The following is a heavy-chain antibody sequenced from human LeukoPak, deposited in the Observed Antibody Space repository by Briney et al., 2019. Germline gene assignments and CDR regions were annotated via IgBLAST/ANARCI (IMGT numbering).Heavy chain of an antibody. V-gene: IGHV3-7*04. CDR1: GFTFSNYW. CDR2: INQDGSEI. Sequence: GGSLRLSCAASGFTFSNYWMSWVRQAPGKGLEWLANINQDGSEIYYVDSVKGRFTISRDNGKNSLYLQINSLRADDTAVYYCAKDRLRFLEWLFCFDYWGQGTLVTVSS. D-gene: IGHD3-3*01. CDR3: AKDRLRFLEWLFCFDY. J-gene: IGHJ4*02.